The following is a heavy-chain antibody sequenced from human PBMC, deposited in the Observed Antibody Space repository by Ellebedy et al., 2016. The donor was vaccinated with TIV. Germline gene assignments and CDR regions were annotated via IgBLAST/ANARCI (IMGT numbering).Heavy chain of an antibody. CDR3: VRDAADNGGKFDY. J-gene: IGHJ4*02. V-gene: IGHV3-23*01. D-gene: IGHD4-23*01. CDR2: IVGSGGSR. CDR1: GFSFSSYA. Sequence: PGGSLRLSCAASGFSFSSYAMSWVRQAPGKGLEWVSGIVGSGGSRYADSVKGRFTISRDNSKNTLYLQMSNLRAEDTAVYYCVRDAADNGGKFDYWGQGALVTVSS.